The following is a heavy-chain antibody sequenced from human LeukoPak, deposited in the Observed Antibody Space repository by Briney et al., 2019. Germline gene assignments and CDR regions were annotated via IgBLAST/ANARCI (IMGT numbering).Heavy chain of an antibody. CDR1: GFTFRSYG. D-gene: IGHD3-22*01. J-gene: IGHJ4*02. CDR3: ARGLTLYYYDSSGSLGDY. CDR2: ISYDGSNE. Sequence: TGGSLRLSCAASGFTFRSYGMHWVRQAPGKGLEWVAVISYDGSNEYYVDSVKGRFTISRDNSKNTLYLQMNSLRAEDTAVYYCARGLTLYYYDSSGSLGDYWGQGTLVTVSS. V-gene: IGHV3-30*03.